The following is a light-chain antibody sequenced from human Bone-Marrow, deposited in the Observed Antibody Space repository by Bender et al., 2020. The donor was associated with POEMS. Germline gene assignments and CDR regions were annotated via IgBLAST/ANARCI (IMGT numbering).Light chain of an antibody. Sequence: QSVLTQPPSASGTPGQRVTISCSGGSSNIGAHAVNWYQHLPGTAPKLLIYSSHRRPSGVSNRFSGSKSGNTASLTISGLQAEDEANYYCCSWAGAVTWVFGGGTKLTVL. CDR1: SSNIGAHA. CDR3: CSWAGAVTWV. J-gene: IGLJ3*02. V-gene: IGLV1-44*01. CDR2: SSH.